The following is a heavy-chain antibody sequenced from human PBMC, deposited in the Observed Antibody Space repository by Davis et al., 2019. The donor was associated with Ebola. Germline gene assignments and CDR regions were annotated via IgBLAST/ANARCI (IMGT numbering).Heavy chain of an antibody. V-gene: IGHV3-72*01. CDR2: TRNEASSYTT. CDR1: GFTFSDHY. D-gene: IGHD2-2*01. CDR3: ARDGRYCRKTNCPKRTPGYYYGMDV. Sequence: PGGSLRLSCAASGFTFSDHYMDWVRQAPGKGLEWVGRTRNEASSYTTEYAASVKGRFTISRDDSKNSLYLQMNSLKTEDTAVYYCARDGRYCRKTNCPKRTPGYYYGMDVWGQGTTVTVSS. J-gene: IGHJ6*02.